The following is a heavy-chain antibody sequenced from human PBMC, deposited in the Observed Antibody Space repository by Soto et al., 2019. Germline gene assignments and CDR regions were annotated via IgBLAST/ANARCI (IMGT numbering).Heavy chain of an antibody. CDR3: APRKYGSFNIGAFDI. CDR2: ISKNGIDI. D-gene: IGHD1-26*01. J-gene: IGHJ3*02. CDR1: GFSFSTYE. V-gene: IGHV3-48*03. Sequence: PGGSLRLSCAASGFSFSTYEMNWFRQAPGKGLEWVSYISKNGIDIYYADSVKGRFNISRDNANNSLFLQMDSLRPEDTAVYYCAPRKYGSFNIGAFDIWGQGTMVTVSS.